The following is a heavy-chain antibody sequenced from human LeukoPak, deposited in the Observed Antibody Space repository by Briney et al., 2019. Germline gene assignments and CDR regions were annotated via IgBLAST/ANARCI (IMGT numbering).Heavy chain of an antibody. J-gene: IGHJ4*02. CDR3: ARSLGVRGVIIYYFDY. Sequence: PGGSLRLSCAASGFTFSDYYMSWIRQAPGKGLEWVSYISTSGATIYYADSVKGRFTISRDNAKNSLYLQMNSLRAEDTAVYYCARSLGVRGVIIYYFDYWGQGTLVTVSS. V-gene: IGHV3-11*04. CDR1: GFTFSDYY. CDR2: ISTSGATI. D-gene: IGHD3-10*01.